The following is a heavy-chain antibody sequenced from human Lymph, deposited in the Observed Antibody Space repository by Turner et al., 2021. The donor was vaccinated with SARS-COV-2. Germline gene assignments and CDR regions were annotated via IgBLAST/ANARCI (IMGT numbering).Heavy chain of an antibody. Sequence: EVQLVGSGGGLVQPGRSLRLSCAASAFTFDAYAMHWVRQAPGKGLGWVAGNNGNSGIKAYAESGKGRVTIYRDNAKNSLYLQMNSLRAADTALYYCEKELAGRYYSGFDFWGQGTLVTVSS. D-gene: IGHD1-26*01. J-gene: IGHJ4*02. CDR1: AFTFDAYA. CDR3: EKELAGRYYSGFDF. CDR2: NNGNSGIK. V-gene: IGHV3-9*01.